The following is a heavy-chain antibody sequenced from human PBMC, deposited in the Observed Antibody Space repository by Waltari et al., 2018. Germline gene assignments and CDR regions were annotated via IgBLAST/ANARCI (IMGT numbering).Heavy chain of an antibody. CDR3: ARDKGFYDVLPGRGWFDP. CDR2: IYHTGTT. D-gene: IGHD3-9*01. V-gene: IGHV4-38-2*02. J-gene: IGHJ5*02. CDR1: NYSITIGYF. Sequence: QVQLQESGPGLVKPSETLSLTCTVSNYSITIGYFWVWNRHSPGKGLEWIGSIYHTGTTYFNPSLKSRVTISIDTSKKQFSLRLRSVTAADTGVYFCARDKGFYDVLPGRGWFDPWGQGPWSPSPQ.